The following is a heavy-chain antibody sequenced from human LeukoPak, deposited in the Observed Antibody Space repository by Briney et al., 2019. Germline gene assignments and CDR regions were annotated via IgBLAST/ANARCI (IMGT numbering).Heavy chain of an antibody. CDR3: ARQYGDYVDYFDY. D-gene: IGHD4-17*01. V-gene: IGHV3-30-3*01. J-gene: IGHJ4*02. Sequence: PGGSLRLSCAASGFTFSSYAMHWVRQAPGKGREWVAVISYDGSNKYYADSVKGRFTISRDNSKNTLYLQMNSLRAEDTVVYYCARQYGDYVDYFDYWGQGTLVTVSS. CDR2: ISYDGSNK. CDR1: GFTFSSYA.